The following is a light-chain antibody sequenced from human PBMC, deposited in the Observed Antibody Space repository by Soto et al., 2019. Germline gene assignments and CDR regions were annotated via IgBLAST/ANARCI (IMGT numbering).Light chain of an antibody. Sequence: DIQMTQSPSTLSASVGDRVTITCRASQSISSWLAWYQQKPGKAPKLLIYKASSLESGVPSRFSGSGSGTGITLTISSLQAYDFATYYCQQYNSLGPTFGGGTKVEIK. V-gene: IGKV1-5*03. CDR3: QQYNSLGPT. J-gene: IGKJ4*01. CDR2: KAS. CDR1: QSISSW.